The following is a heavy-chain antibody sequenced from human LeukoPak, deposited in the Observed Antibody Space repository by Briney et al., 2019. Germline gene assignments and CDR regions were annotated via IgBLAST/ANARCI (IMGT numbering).Heavy chain of an antibody. CDR2: IYTNTGNP. Sequence: ASVKVSCKASGYTFSSYAMNWVRQAPGQGLEWMGWIYTNTGNPTYAQGFTGRFVFSLDTSVSTAYLQISSLKAEDTAVYYCAREVAPGGFDYWGQGTLVTVSS. J-gene: IGHJ4*02. D-gene: IGHD4-23*01. CDR3: AREVAPGGFDY. CDR1: GYTFSSYA. V-gene: IGHV7-4-1*02.